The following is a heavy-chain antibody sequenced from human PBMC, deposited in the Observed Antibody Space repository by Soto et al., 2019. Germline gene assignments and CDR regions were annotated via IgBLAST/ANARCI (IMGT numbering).Heavy chain of an antibody. CDR3: AMSLVVVAAKAPFDY. Sequence: GALRLSCAASGFTFSGYGMHWVRQAPGKGLEWVAVISYDGSNKYYADSVKGRFTISRNNSKNTLYLQMNSLRAEDTAVYYCAMSLVVVAAKAPFDYWGQGTLVTVSS. CDR2: ISYDGSNK. J-gene: IGHJ4*02. D-gene: IGHD2-15*01. V-gene: IGHV3-30*03. CDR1: GFTFSGYG.